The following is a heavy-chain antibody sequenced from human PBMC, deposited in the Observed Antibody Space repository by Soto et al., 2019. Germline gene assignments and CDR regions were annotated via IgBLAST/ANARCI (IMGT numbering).Heavy chain of an antibody. CDR3: ARDPDPKRLVPAAIAFDY. J-gene: IGHJ4*02. V-gene: IGHV3-7*01. CDR1: GFTFSSYW. Sequence: GGSLRLSCAASGFTFSSYWMSWVRQAPGKGLEWVANIKQDGSEKYYVDSVKGRFTISRDNAKNSLYLQMNSLRAEDTAVYYVARDPDPKRLVPAAIAFDYWGQGTLVTVSS. CDR2: IKQDGSEK. D-gene: IGHD2-2*01.